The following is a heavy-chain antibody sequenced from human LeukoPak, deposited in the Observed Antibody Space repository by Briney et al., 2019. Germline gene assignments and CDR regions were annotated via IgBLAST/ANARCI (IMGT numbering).Heavy chain of an antibody. CDR2: INHSGST. V-gene: IGHV4-34*01. Sequence: SETLSLTCAVYGGSFSGYYWSWIRQPPGKGLEWIGEINHSGSTNYNPSLKSQVTISVDTSKNQFSLKLSSVTAADTAVYYCARGIHHHGLLEWLRLWYFDYWGQGTLVTVSS. J-gene: IGHJ4*02. CDR3: ARGIHHHGLLEWLRLWYFDY. D-gene: IGHD3-3*01. CDR1: GGSFSGYY.